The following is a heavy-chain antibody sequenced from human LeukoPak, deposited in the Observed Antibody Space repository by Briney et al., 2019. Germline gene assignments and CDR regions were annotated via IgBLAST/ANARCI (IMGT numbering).Heavy chain of an antibody. CDR2: ITYDGSNK. CDR3: AKEDRGPLEMTTTRGLDY. Sequence: GGSLRLSCVASGFIFSNYGMHWVRQAPGKGLEWVAFITYDGSNKYYADSMKGRFTISRDNSKNTLYLQMNSLRAEDTAVYYRAKEDRGPLEMTTTRGLDYWGQGTLVTVSS. V-gene: IGHV3-30*02. J-gene: IGHJ4*02. CDR1: GFIFSNYG. D-gene: IGHD5-24*01.